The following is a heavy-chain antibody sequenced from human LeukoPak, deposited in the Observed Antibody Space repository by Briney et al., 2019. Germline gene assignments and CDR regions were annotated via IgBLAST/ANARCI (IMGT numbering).Heavy chain of an antibody. CDR3: ARTTEGYCRSTSCYGFDYYYYMDV. J-gene: IGHJ6*03. D-gene: IGHD2-2*01. CDR2: IYTSGST. CDR1: GGSISSYY. Sequence: SETLSLTCTVSGGSISSYYWSWIRQPAGKGLEWIGRIYTSGSTNYNPSLKSRVTISVDTSKNQFSLKLRSVTAADTAVYYCARTTEGYCRSTSCYGFDYYYYMDVWGKGTTVTISS. V-gene: IGHV4-4*07.